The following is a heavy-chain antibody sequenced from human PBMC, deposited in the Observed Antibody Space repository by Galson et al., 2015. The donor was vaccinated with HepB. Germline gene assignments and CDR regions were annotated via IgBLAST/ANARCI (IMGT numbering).Heavy chain of an antibody. CDR1: GFTFSRYW. V-gene: IGHV3-30*18. D-gene: IGHD4-17*01. CDR2: ISYDGSNT. CDR3: AKDATYGDLAYYYYYMDV. Sequence: SLRLSCAASGFTFSRYWMGWVRQASGKGLESVAVISYDGSNTYYGDSVKGRFTISRDNSKNTLYLQMNSLRAEDTGVYYCAKDATYGDLAYYYYYMDVWGKGTTVTVSS. J-gene: IGHJ6*03.